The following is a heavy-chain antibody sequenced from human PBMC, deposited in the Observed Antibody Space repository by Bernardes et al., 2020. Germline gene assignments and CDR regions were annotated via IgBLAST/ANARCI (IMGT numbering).Heavy chain of an antibody. V-gene: IGHV1-3*01. Sequence: ASMKVSCKASGYTFTTCSIHWVRQAPGQRLEWMGWLNVGNGNTKYSQKFQGRVTVTRDTSASTAYMELSNLRSEDTAVYFCARNRYGASLLDSWGQGTLVTVSS. CDR3: ARNRYGASLLDS. CDR2: LNVGNGNT. CDR1: GYTFTTCS. J-gene: IGHJ4*02. D-gene: IGHD5-18*01.